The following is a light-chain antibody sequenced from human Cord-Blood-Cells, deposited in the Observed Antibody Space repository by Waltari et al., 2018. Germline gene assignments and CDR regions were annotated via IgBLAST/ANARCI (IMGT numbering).Light chain of an antibody. CDR1: QSVLYSSNNKNY. Sequence: QSVLYSSNNKNYLAWYQQKPGQPPKLLIYWASTRESGVPDRFSGSGSGTDFTLTISSLQAEDVAVYYCQQYYSTPWTFGQGPRWKSN. CDR2: WAS. J-gene: IGKJ1*01. CDR3: QQYYSTPWT. V-gene: IGKV4-1*01.